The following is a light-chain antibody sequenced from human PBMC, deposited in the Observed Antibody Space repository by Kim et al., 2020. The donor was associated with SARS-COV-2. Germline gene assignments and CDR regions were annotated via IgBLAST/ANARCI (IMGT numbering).Light chain of an antibody. CDR2: GAS. CDR1: QTVSRNS. J-gene: IGKJ1*01. CDR3: HKYTDSRT. Sequence: EFVLTQSPGTLSSSPGERVTLSCRASQTVSRNSLAWYQQRPGQAPRLLIDGASSRATGIPDRFSGSGSGTDFTLTISRLEPEDFAVYYSHKYTDSRTFGQGTKVDIK. V-gene: IGKV3-20*01.